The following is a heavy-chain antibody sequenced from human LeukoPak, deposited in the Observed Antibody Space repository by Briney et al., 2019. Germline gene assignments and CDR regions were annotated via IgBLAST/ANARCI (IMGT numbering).Heavy chain of an antibody. J-gene: IGHJ5*02. V-gene: IGHV4-34*01. CDR2: INHSGST. Sequence: SETLSLTCAVYGGSFSGYYWSWIRQPPGKGLEWIGEINHSGSTNYNPSLKSRVTISVDTSKNQFSLKLSSVTAADTAVYYCARASYDFWSGYLSWFDPWGQGTLVTVSS. CDR3: ARASYDFWSGYLSWFDP. CDR1: GGSFSGYY. D-gene: IGHD3-3*01.